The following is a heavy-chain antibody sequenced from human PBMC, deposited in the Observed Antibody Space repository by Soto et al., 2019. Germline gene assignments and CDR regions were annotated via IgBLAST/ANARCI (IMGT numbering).Heavy chain of an antibody. Sequence: SETLSLTCTFSGGSVRSGSYYLSWIRQPPGKGLEWIGYIYYSGSTNYNPSLKSRVTISVDTSKNQFSLKLSSVTAADTAVYYCARDADHRHSYGFGGSAFDIWGQGTKVTVSS. V-gene: IGHV4-61*01. CDR2: IYYSGST. CDR3: ARDADHRHSYGFGGSAFDI. CDR1: GGSVRSGSYY. D-gene: IGHD5-18*01. J-gene: IGHJ3*02.